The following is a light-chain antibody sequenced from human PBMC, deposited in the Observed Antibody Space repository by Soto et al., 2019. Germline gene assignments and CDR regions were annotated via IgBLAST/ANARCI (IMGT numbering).Light chain of an antibody. J-gene: IGKJ1*01. V-gene: IGKV3-20*01. Sequence: EIVLTQSPGTLSLSPGERANLSCRASQTVTSRNLAWYQQKPGQAHRLLIYGASRRATGIPDRFSGSGSGTDFTLTISRLEPEDCAVFYGQQYGSSPRTFGQGTKVEIK. CDR3: QQYGSSPRT. CDR1: QTVTSRN. CDR2: GAS.